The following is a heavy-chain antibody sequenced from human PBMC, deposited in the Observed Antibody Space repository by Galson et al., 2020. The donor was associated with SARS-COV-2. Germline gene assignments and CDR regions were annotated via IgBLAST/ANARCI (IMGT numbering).Heavy chain of an antibody. V-gene: IGHV3-23*01. Sequence: GESLKISCSASGFTFDNYAMNWVRQVPGKGLEWVSSIINSGIDTYYAPSVKDRFTISRDNSQNMVYLQMNNLRAEDTALYYCAKAPLTACGGAGWYPFDYWGRGTLVIVSS. D-gene: IGHD2-21*01. CDR3: AKAPLTACGGAGWYPFDY. CDR1: GFTFDNYA. J-gene: IGHJ4*02. CDR2: IINSGIDT.